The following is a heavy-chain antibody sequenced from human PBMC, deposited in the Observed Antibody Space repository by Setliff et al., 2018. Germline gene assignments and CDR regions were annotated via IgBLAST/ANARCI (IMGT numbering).Heavy chain of an antibody. J-gene: IGHJ5*02. D-gene: IGHD3-16*01. CDR2: VDHSGST. V-gene: IGHV4-59*01. CDR3: ARALRSPLGGTAFVPIHFDP. CDR1: GGFTSSFY. Sequence: SETLSLTCTISGGFTSSFYWSWIRQAPGKGLEWIGYVDHSGSTNFSPSLKSRGTISVDTSTNQFSLKLRSVTAADTAVYYCARALRSPLGGTAFVPIHFDPWGQGILVTVSS.